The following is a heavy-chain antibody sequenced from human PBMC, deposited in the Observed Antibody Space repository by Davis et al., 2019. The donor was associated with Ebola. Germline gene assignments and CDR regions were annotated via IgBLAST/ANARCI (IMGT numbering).Heavy chain of an antibody. V-gene: IGHV4-39*01. CDR3: ARQSLIYDSSGYYYWYFDL. CDR2: IYYSGST. D-gene: IGHD3-22*01. CDR1: GCSISSSSYY. J-gene: IGHJ2*01. Sequence: SETLSLTCTVSGCSISSSSYYWGWIRQPPGKGLEWIGSIYYSGSTYYNPSLKSRVTISVDTSKNQFSLKLSSVTAADTAVYYCARQSLIYDSSGYYYWYFDLWGRGTLVTVSS.